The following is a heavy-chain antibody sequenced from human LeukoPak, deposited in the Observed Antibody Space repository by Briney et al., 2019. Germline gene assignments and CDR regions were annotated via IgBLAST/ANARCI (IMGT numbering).Heavy chain of an antibody. Sequence: GGSLRLSCAASGFTFSSYAMHWVRQAPGKGLEWVAVISYDGSNKYYADSVKGRFTISRDNSKNTLYLQMNSLRAEDTAVYYCARELPTYYYDSSGYGGHAFDIWGQGTMVTVSS. V-gene: IGHV3-30-3*01. CDR1: GFTFSSYA. CDR3: ARELPTYYYDSSGYGGHAFDI. J-gene: IGHJ3*02. D-gene: IGHD3-22*01. CDR2: ISYDGSNK.